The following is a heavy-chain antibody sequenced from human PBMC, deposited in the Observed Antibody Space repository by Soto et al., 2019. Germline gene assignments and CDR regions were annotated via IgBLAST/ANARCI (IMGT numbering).Heavy chain of an antibody. CDR2: ISYDGSNK. J-gene: IGHJ6*02. V-gene: IGHV3-30-3*01. Sequence: QVQLVESGGGVVQPGRSLRLSCAASGFTFSSYAMHWVRQAPGKGLEWVAVISYDGSNKYYADSVKGRFTISRDNSKNTLYPQMNSLRAEDTAVYYCARALMFFGVATADYYYGMDVWGQGTTVTVSS. D-gene: IGHD3-3*01. CDR3: ARALMFFGVATADYYYGMDV. CDR1: GFTFSSYA.